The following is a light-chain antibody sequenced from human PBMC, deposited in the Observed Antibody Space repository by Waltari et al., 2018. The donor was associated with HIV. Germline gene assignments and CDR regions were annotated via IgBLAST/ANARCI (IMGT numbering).Light chain of an antibody. Sequence: QSVLTQPPSASGTPGQRVTISCSGTSPNIGNKYVYCYHQLPGTAPKLLIYRSNQRPSGVPDRFSGSKSGTSASLAISGLRSEDEADYYCAAWDDSLSGPVFGGGTKLTVL. CDR2: RSN. CDR1: SPNIGNKY. J-gene: IGLJ3*02. V-gene: IGLV1-47*01. CDR3: AAWDDSLSGPV.